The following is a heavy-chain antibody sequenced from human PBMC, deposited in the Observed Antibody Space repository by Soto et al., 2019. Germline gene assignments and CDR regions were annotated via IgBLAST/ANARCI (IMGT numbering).Heavy chain of an antibody. CDR3: ARDRHVYGDNHGAPSDY. CDR1: GYTFTSYD. CDR2: IDPNSGKT. Sequence: GASVKVSCKASGYTFTSYDINWVRQAPGQGLEWMGWIDPNSGKTGHVQKFQGRVTMTRDTSASTAYMELSSLRSEDTAVYYCARDRHVYGDNHGAPSDYWGQGTLVTVSS. D-gene: IGHD4-17*01. V-gene: IGHV1-8*01. J-gene: IGHJ4*02.